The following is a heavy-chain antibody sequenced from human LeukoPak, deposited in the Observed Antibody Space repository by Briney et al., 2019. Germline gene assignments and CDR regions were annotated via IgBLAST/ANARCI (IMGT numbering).Heavy chain of an antibody. D-gene: IGHD6-19*01. CDR3: AKGSGSGWYGWFAP. V-gene: IGHV3-23*01. Sequence: PGESLRLSCPAPGFTFSDYAMYWVRPAPGKGPERLPASDASGGATYYADSVKGRFTISRDNSKNTFYLQMNSLRAEDTAVYYCAKGSGSGWYGWFAPWGQGTLVTVSP. CDR2: SDASGGAT. CDR1: GFTFSDYA. J-gene: IGHJ5*02.